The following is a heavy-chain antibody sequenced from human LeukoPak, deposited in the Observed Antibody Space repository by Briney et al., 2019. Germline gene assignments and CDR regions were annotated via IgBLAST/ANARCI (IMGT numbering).Heavy chain of an antibody. CDR3: ARQRFLEWFSGFDY. J-gene: IGHJ4*02. D-gene: IGHD3-3*01. V-gene: IGHV3-23*01. CDR2: ISGSGGST. CDR1: GFTSSSYA. Sequence: PGGSLRLSCAASGFTSSSYAMSWVRQAPGKGLEWVSAISGSGGSTYYADSVKGRFTISRDNAKNSLYLQMNSLRAEDTAVYYCARQRFLEWFSGFDYWGQGTLVTVSS.